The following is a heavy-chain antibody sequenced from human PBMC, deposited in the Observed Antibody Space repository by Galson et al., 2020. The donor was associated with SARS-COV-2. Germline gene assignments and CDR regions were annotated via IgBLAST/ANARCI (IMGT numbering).Heavy chain of an antibody. CDR2: INPDSGGT. D-gene: IGHD5-12*01. V-gene: IGHV1-2*02. CDR3: ARALKPYMVATGDD. Sequence: ASVKVSCMASGYPFTGYYMNWVRQAPGQGLEWMGWINPDSGGTSSAQNFQGRVTMTRDTSISTVFMELSGLRSDDTAIDYCARALKPYMVATGDDWGEGT. J-gene: IGHJ4*02. CDR1: GYPFTGYY.